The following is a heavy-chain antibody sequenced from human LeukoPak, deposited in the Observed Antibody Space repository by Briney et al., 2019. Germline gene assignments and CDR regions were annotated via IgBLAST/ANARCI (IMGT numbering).Heavy chain of an antibody. Sequence: SVKASCKASGGTFSSYAISWVRQAPGQGLEWMGGIIPIFGTANYAQKFQGRVTITTDESTSTAYMELSSLRSEDTAVYYCARTTQAYYYYYMDVWGKGTTVTVSS. D-gene: IGHD1-1*01. CDR3: ARTTQAYYYYYMDV. CDR1: GGTFSSYA. J-gene: IGHJ6*03. V-gene: IGHV1-69*05. CDR2: IIPIFGTA.